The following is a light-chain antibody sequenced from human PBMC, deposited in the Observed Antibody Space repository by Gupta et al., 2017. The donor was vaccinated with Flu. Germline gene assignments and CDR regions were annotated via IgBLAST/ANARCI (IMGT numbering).Light chain of an antibody. J-gene: IGKJ4*01. CDR1: QSVLYSSNNKNY. CDR3: QQYYSTPFT. CDR2: WAS. Sequence: NCKSSQSVLYSSNNKNYLAWYQQKPGQPPKLLIYWASTRESGVPDRFSGSGSRTDFTLTISSLQAEDVAVYYCQQYYSTPFTFGGGIKVEIK. V-gene: IGKV4-1*01.